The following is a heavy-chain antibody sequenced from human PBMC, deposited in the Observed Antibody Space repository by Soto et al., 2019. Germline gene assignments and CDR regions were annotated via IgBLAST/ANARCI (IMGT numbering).Heavy chain of an antibody. Sequence: QVQLQESGPGLVKPSQTLSLTCTVSGGSISSGGYYWSWIRQHPGKGLEWIGYIYYSGSTYYNPSLTRRVTISVDTSKNQSSLKLSSVTAADTAVYYCARAGHSRLPCYFDYWGQGTLVTVSS. J-gene: IGHJ4*02. D-gene: IGHD5-12*01. CDR1: GGSISSGGYY. V-gene: IGHV4-31*03. CDR3: ARAGHSRLPCYFDY. CDR2: IYYSGST.